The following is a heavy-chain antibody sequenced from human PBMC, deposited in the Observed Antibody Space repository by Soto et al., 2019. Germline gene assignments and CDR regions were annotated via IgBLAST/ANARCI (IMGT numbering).Heavy chain of an antibody. J-gene: IGHJ4*02. D-gene: IGHD3-22*01. CDR1: GFTFSSYG. CDR2: IWYDGRNT. Sequence: VQLVESGGGVVQPGRSLRLSCAASGFTFSSYGMHWVRQAPGKGLEWVAVIWYDGRNTYYADSVKGRFTISRDNSKNTLYLQMSSLRAEDTAVYYCARTAYYYDSSGYYFDCWGQGTLVTVSS. V-gene: IGHV3-33*01. CDR3: ARTAYYYDSSGYYFDC.